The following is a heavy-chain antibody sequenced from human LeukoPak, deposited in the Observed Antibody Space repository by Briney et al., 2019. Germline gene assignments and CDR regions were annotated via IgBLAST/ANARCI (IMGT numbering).Heavy chain of an antibody. V-gene: IGHV4-38-2*02. CDR3: ARDMGGDY. CDR2: IYHSGST. D-gene: IGHD3-10*01. Sequence: NPSETLSLTCTVSGYSISSGYYWGWIRQPPGKGLEWIGSIYHSGSTYYNPSLKSRVTISVDTSKNQFSLKLSSVTAADTAVYYCARDMGGDYWGQGTLVTVSS. CDR1: GYSISSGYY. J-gene: IGHJ4*02.